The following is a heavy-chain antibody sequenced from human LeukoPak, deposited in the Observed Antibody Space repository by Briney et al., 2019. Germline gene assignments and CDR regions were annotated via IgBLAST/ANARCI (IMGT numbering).Heavy chain of an antibody. CDR3: ARAIQKVYYYDSSGSDY. CDR1: GFTFDDYA. V-gene: IGHV3-7*01. CDR2: IKQDGSEK. Sequence: GGSLRLSCAASGFTFDDYAMHWVRQAPGKGLEWVANIKQDGSEKYYVDSVKGRFTISRDNAKNSLYLQMNSLRAEDTAVYYCARAIQKVYYYDSSGSDYWGQGTLVTVSS. J-gene: IGHJ4*02. D-gene: IGHD3-22*01.